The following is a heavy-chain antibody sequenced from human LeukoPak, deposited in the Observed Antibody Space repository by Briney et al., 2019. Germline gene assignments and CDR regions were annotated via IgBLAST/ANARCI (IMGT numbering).Heavy chain of an antibody. CDR2: ISYDGSNK. CDR3: AKGGLDTAMVQDY. V-gene: IGHV3-30*18. Sequence: GRSLRLSCEASGFTFSSYGMHWVRQAPGKGLEWVAVISYDGSNKYYADSVKGRFTISRDNSKNTLYLQMNSLRAEDTAVYYCAKGGLDTAMVQDYWGQGTLVTVSS. D-gene: IGHD5-18*01. J-gene: IGHJ4*02. CDR1: GFTFSSYG.